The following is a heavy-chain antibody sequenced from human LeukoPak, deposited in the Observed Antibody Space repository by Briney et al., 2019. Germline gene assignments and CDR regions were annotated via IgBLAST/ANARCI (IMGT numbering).Heavy chain of an antibody. CDR3: ARVKAALYYFDY. CDR2: IYHSGST. V-gene: IGHV4-59*12. Sequence: SETLSLTCTVSGGSISPYYWSWIRQPPGKGLEWIGYIYHSGSTYYYPSLKSRVTISVDRSKNQFSLKLSSVTAADTAVYYCARVKAALYYFDYWGQGTLVTVSS. D-gene: IGHD6-6*01. CDR1: GGSISPYY. J-gene: IGHJ4*02.